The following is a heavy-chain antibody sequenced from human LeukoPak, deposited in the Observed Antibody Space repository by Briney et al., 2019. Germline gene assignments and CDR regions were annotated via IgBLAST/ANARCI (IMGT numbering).Heavy chain of an antibody. CDR1: GYTFTGYY. CDR2: INPNSGGT. V-gene: IGHV1-2*02. CDR3: ARDLGYCSGGSCYDFDY. Sequence: ASVKVSCKAFGYTFTGYYMHWVRQAPGQGLEWMGWINPNSGGTNYAQKFQGRVTMTRDTSISTAYMELSRLRSDDTAVYYCARDLGYCSGGSCYDFDYWGQGTLVTVSS. D-gene: IGHD2-15*01. J-gene: IGHJ4*02.